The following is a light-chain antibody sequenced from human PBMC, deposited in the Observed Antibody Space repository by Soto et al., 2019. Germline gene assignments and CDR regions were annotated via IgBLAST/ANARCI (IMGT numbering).Light chain of an antibody. J-gene: IGKJ1*01. Sequence: EVVLTQSPDTLSLPPGERATLSCRASQSISSYLAWYQQKPGQAPRLLMYEASSRATGIPARFSGSGSGTDFTLTISSLEPEDFAVYYCQQLTDWPPQGTFGQGTKVDI. V-gene: IGKV3-11*01. CDR1: QSISSY. CDR2: EAS. CDR3: QQLTDWPPQGT.